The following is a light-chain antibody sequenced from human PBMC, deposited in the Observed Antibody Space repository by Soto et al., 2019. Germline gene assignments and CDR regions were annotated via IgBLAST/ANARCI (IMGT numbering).Light chain of an antibody. CDR3: QQYNSNPPT. V-gene: IGKV1-16*02. J-gene: IGKJ4*02. CDR2: AAS. CDR1: QGISNY. Sequence: DIPVAFPADSLSAYVKYRVSVTYLASQGISNYLAWFQQKPGKAPKSLIYAASSLQSGVPSKFSGSGSGTDFTLTISSLQAEDFASYYCQQYNSNPPTFGEGTKVDIK.